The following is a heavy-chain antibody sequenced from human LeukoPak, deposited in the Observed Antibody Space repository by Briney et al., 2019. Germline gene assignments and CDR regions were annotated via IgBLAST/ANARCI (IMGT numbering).Heavy chain of an antibody. Sequence: GGSLRLSCAAPGLTFSSQVTSWVRQTPGKGLEWISTISGGGDSTYYADSVKGRFTISRDNSKNTLYLQMNSLRAEDTALYYCAKGSRDSRPYYFDFWGQEILVTVSS. D-gene: IGHD3-3*01. J-gene: IGHJ4*02. CDR2: ISGGGDST. CDR3: AKGSRDSRPYYFDF. CDR1: GLTFSSQV. V-gene: IGHV3-23*01.